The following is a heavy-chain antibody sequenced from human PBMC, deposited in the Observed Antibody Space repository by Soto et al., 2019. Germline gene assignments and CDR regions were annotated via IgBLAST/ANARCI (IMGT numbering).Heavy chain of an antibody. CDR2: IYYSGST. CDR1: GGSISSSSYY. J-gene: IGHJ4*02. CDR3: ARRHRVVGATKSDY. D-gene: IGHD1-26*01. Sequence: QLQLQESGPGLVKPSETLSLTCTVSGGSISSSSYYWGWIRQPPGKGLEWIGSIYYSGSTYYNPSLKSRVTISVDTSKNQFSLKLSSVTAADTAVYYCARRHRVVGATKSDYWGQGTLVTVSS. V-gene: IGHV4-39*01.